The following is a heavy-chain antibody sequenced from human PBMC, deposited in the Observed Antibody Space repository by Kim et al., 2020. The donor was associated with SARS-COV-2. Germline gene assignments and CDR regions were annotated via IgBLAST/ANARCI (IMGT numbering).Heavy chain of an antibody. CDR2: IYYSGST. V-gene: IGHV4-39*07. CDR1: GGSISSSSYY. J-gene: IGHJ6*02. CDR3: ARDSSGDILTGYHGAMDV. Sequence: SETLSLTCTVSGGSISSSSYYWGWIRQPPGKGLEWIGSIYYSGSTYYNPSLKSRVTISVDTSKNQFSLKLSSVTAADTAVYYCARDSSGDILTGYHGAMDVWGQGTTVTVSS. D-gene: IGHD3-9*01.